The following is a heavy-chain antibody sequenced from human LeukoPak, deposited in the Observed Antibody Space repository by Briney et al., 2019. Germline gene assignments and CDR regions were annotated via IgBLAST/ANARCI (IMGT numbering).Heavy chain of an antibody. D-gene: IGHD6-13*01. J-gene: IGHJ4*02. CDR1: GFTFSSYA. V-gene: IGHV3-64*01. CDR3: ARGSIAAMD. CDR2: ISSNGGST. Sequence: GGSLRLSCAASGFTFSSYAMHWVRQAPGKGLEYVSAISSNGGSTYYANSVKGRFTISRDNSKNTLYLQMGSLRAEDMAVYHCARGSIAAMDWGQGTLVTVSS.